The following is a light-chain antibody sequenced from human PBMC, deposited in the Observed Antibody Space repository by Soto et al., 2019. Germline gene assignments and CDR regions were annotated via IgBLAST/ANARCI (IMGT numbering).Light chain of an antibody. V-gene: IGKV1-33*01. CDR3: QQYDNLPLT. CDR2: DAS. J-gene: IGKJ4*01. Sequence: DIQMTQSPSSLSAPVGDRVTITCQASQDISNYLNWYQQKPGKAPKLLIYDASNLETGVPSRFSGSGSGTDFPFTISSLQPEDIATYYCQQYDNLPLTFGGGTKVEIK. CDR1: QDISNY.